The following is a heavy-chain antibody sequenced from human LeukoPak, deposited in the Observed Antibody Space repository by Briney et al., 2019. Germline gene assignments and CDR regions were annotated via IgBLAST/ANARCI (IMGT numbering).Heavy chain of an antibody. J-gene: IGHJ4*02. V-gene: IGHV3-23*01. CDR3: AKGLTY. CDR2: ITGSGGST. D-gene: IGHD2-21*01. CDR1: GFTFSTYA. Sequence: GGSLRLSCSASGFTFSTYAMSWVRQAPGKGLEWVTGITGSGGSTYYAVSVKGRFTISRDNSKNTLYLQMNSLTVEDTAIYYCAKGLTYGGQGTLVTVSS.